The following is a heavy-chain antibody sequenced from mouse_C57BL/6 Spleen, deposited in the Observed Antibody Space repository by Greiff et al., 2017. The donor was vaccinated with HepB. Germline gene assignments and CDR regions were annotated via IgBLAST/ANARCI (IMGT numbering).Heavy chain of an antibody. J-gene: IGHJ4*01. Sequence: EVKLQESGPGLVKPSQSLSLTCSVTGYSITSGYYWNWIRQFPGNKLEWMGYISYDGSNNYNPSLKNRISITRDTSKNQFFLKLNSVTTEDTATYYCAREGGLPHAMDYWGQGTSVTVSS. D-gene: IGHD2-2*01. CDR2: ISYDGSN. CDR3: AREGGLPHAMDY. CDR1: GYSITSGYY. V-gene: IGHV3-6*01.